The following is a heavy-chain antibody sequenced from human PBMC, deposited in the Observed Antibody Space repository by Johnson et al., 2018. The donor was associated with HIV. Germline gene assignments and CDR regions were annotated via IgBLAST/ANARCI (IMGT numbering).Heavy chain of an antibody. D-gene: IGHD3-3*01. V-gene: IGHV3-30*18. CDR3: AKDPPPNYNFWSGYPRSDAFDI. CDR2: IWYYGSNK. Sequence: QVQLVESGGGVVQPGMSLRLSCAASGFTFSNYGMHWVRQGPGKGLEWVAVIWYYGSNKYYADSVKGRFTISRDNSKNTLYLQMNSLRAEDTAVYYCAKDPPPNYNFWSGYPRSDAFDIWGQGTMVTVSS. J-gene: IGHJ3*02. CDR1: GFTFSNYG.